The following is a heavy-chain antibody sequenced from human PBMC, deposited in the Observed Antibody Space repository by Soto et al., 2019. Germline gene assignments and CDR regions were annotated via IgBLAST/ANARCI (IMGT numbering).Heavy chain of an antibody. CDR2: ISYDGSNK. V-gene: IGHV3-30*18. CDR1: GFTFSSYG. J-gene: IGHJ5*02. D-gene: IGHD3-10*01. CDR3: AKGDYYGSGSYYNYNWFDP. Sequence: GGSLRLSCAACGFTFSSYGMHWVRQAPGKGLEWVAVISYDGSNKYYADSVKGRFTISRDNSKNTLYLQMNSLRAEDTAVYYCAKGDYYGSGSYYNYNWFDPWGQGTLVTVSS.